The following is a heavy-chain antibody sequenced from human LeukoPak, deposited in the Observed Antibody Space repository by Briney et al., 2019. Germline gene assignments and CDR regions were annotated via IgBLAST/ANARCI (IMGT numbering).Heavy chain of an antibody. J-gene: IGHJ1*01. CDR3: ARRRYYDSAGYFE. V-gene: IGHV4-39*01. D-gene: IGHD3-22*01. CDR1: GDYNSSSSYY. Sequence: SETLSLTCAVSGDYNSSSSYYWGWIRQSPGTGLEWIGDIYHSGRTYYNPSLKSRVAISIDTSKNQFSLRLRSMTAADTAVFYCARRRYYDSAGYFEWGRGTLVTVSS. CDR2: IYHSGRT.